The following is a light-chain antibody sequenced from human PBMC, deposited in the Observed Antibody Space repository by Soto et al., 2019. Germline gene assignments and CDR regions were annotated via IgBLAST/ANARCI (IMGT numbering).Light chain of an antibody. CDR2: AAS. CDR3: QKYSSAPPWT. Sequence: DIQRTQSPSSLSASVGDRVTITCRASQRISNYLAWYQQKPGKVPKLLIYAASTLQSGVPSRFSGSGSGTDFTLTISSLQPEDVATYYCQKYSSAPPWTFGQGTKVEIK. J-gene: IGKJ1*01. CDR1: QRISNY. V-gene: IGKV1-27*01.